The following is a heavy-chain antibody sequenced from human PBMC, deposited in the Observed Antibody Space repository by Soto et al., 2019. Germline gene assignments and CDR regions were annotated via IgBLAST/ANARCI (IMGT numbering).Heavy chain of an antibody. V-gene: IGHV1-58*01. CDR1: GFTFTSSA. J-gene: IGHJ6*02. CDR2: IVVGSGNT. Sequence: QMQLVQSGPEVKKPGTSVKVSCKASGFTFTSSAVQWVRQARGQRLEWIGWIVVGSGNTNYAQKFQERVTITRDMSTSTAYMELSSLRSEDTAVYYCAADLDGQLRDYYYCGMDVWGQGTTVTVSS. CDR3: AADLDGQLRDYYYCGMDV. D-gene: IGHD3-3*01.